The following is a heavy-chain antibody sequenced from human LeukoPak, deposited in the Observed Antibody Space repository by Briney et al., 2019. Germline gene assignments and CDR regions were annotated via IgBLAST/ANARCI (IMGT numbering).Heavy chain of an antibody. CDR1: GFTFSSYA. CDR3: TLSGWYPYYFDY. CDR2: ISGSGGST. J-gene: IGHJ4*02. D-gene: IGHD6-19*01. Sequence: GGSLRLSCAASGFTFSSYAMSWVRQAPGEGLEWVSAISGSGGSTYYADSVKGRFTISRDNSKNTLYLQMNSLRAEDTAVYYCTLSGWYPYYFDYWGQGTLVTVSS. V-gene: IGHV3-23*01.